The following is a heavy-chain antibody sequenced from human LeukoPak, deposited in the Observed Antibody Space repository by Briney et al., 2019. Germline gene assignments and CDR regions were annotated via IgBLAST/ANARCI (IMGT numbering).Heavy chain of an antibody. D-gene: IGHD6-13*01. CDR3: ARGSRIEAAALDY. Sequence: PSETLSLTCTVSGGSISSGGYYWSWIRQHPGKGLEWIGYIYYSGSTYYNPSLKSRVTISVDTSKNQFSLKLSSVTAADTAVYCCARGSRIEAAALDYWGQGTLVTVSS. CDR2: IYYSGST. J-gene: IGHJ4*02. V-gene: IGHV4-31*03. CDR1: GGSISSGGYY.